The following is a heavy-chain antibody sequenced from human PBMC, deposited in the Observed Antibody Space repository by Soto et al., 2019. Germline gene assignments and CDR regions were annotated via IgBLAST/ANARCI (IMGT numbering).Heavy chain of an antibody. D-gene: IGHD1-1*01. CDR2: VSAHNGYT. J-gene: IGHJ4*02. V-gene: IGHV1-18*01. Sequence: QVQLVQSGPDVKKPGASVKVSCNSSGFTFTSYGFSWVRQAPGEGLEWMGWVSAHNGYTTYAQKFLGRVTMTTEPSTNTVYMELRSLTSYDTTVYYCARAGTSVAGALCDSWGQGTLITVSS. CDR1: GFTFTSYG. CDR3: ARAGTSVAGALCDS.